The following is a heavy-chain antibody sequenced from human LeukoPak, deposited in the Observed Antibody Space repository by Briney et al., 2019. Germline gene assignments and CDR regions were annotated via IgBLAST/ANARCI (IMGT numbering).Heavy chain of an antibody. CDR1: EFYW. CDR2: INPDGSVT. D-gene: IGHD1-26*01. J-gene: IGHJ4*02. V-gene: IGHV3-74*01. Sequence: GGSLRLSCAASEFYWMHWVSQAPGRGLVWVSRINPDGSVTSYADSVKGRFTISRDNAMNTLYLQMNSLRAEDTAVYYCARVPRGSYSFDYWGQGTLVTVSS. CDR3: ARVPRGSYSFDY.